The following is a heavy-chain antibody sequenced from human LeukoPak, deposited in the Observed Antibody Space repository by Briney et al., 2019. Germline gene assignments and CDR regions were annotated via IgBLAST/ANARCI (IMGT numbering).Heavy chain of an antibody. CDR1: GAFIGRDS. D-gene: IGHD2-2*01. J-gene: IGHJ4*02. CDR2: ISHSGTT. V-gene: IGHV4-59*01. Sequence: SETLSLTCTVSGAFIGRDSWGWIRQPPGKGLEWIGYISHSGTTDYKASLESRVTISRDTSKNQFSLNLNSVTAADTAVHYCARFEAGIVVVPVRQPRPPPPRYFDYWGQGTLVTVSS. CDR3: ARFEAGIVVVPVRQPRPPPPRYFDY.